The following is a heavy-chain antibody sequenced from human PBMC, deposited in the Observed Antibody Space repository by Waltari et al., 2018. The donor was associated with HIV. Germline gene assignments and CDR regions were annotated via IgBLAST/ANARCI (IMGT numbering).Heavy chain of an antibody. J-gene: IGHJ5*02. CDR2: ITIDSDAI. Sequence: DVLLVESGGGLVQPGGSLRLSCAASGFTFSTYNMHWVRQAPGKGLEVLASITIDSDAIYYAQSVRGRFIVSRDNADNSLHLEMNSLRADDTAVYYCARDDSGAYHLGWFDPWGQGTLVSVSS. CDR3: ARDDSGAYHLGWFDP. CDR1: GFTFSTYN. D-gene: IGHD3-22*01. V-gene: IGHV3-48*01.